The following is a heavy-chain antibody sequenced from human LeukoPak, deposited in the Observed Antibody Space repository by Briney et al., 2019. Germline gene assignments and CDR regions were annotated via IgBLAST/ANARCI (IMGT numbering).Heavy chain of an antibody. CDR3: AKDGIRGSYRPASYYYYYYMDV. V-gene: IGHV3-53*05. D-gene: IGHD1-26*01. CDR2: IYSGGST. Sequence: GGSLRLSCAASGFTVSSNYMSWVRQAPGKGLEWVSVIYSGGSTYYADSVKGRFTISRDNSKNTLYLQMNSLRAEDTAVYYCAKDGIRGSYRPASYYYYYYMDVWGKGTTVTVSS. CDR1: GFTVSSNY. J-gene: IGHJ6*03.